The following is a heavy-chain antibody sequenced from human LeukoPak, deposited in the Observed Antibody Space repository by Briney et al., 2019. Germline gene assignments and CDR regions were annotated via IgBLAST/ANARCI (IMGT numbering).Heavy chain of an antibody. CDR2: IWYDGSNE. V-gene: IGHV3-33*03. CDR3: ANNFDY. J-gene: IGHJ4*02. Sequence: RGSLRVSFAASGFTFSNYGMHSVRQAPGKGMGLMAVIWYDGSNEYYEDPVRGRFTISRDNSKNTLYLQMNSLRAEDTAVYYCANNFDYWGRGTLVTVSS. CDR1: GFTFSNYG.